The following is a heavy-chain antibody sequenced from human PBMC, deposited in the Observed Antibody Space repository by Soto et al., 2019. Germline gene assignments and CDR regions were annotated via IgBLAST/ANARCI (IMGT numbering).Heavy chain of an antibody. D-gene: IGHD6-13*01. J-gene: IGHJ6*03. V-gene: IGHV1-18*01. CDR3: ARTEVIAAAGTRGYYYYYMDV. CDR2: ISAYNGNT. Sequence: ASVKVSCKASGYTFTSYGISWVRQAPGQGLEWMGWISAYNGNTNYAQKLQGRVTMTTDTSTSTAYMELRSLRSDDTAVYYCARTEVIAAAGTRGYYYYYMDVWGKGTTVTVSS. CDR1: GYTFTSYG.